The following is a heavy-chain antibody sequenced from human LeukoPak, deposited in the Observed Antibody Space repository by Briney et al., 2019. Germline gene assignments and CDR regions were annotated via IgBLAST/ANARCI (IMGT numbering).Heavy chain of an antibody. CDR1: GFTFSSYA. D-gene: IGHD3-9*01. V-gene: IGHV3-30*04. J-gene: IGHJ4*02. Sequence: GRSLRLSCAASGFTFSSYAMHWVRQAPGKGLEGVAVISYDGSNKYYADSVKGRFTISRDNSKNTLYLQMNSLRAEDTAVDYCARDRLRYFDWLLYSYYFDYWGQGTLVTVSS. CDR3: ARDRLRYFDWLLYSYYFDY. CDR2: ISYDGSNK.